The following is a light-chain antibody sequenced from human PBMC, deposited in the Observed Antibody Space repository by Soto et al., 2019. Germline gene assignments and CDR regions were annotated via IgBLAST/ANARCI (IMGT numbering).Light chain of an antibody. J-gene: IGKJ3*01. CDR2: AAS. V-gene: IGKV1-39*01. CDR1: QSISDY. Sequence: IQMTQTPSSLSASVGDRVTLTCRASQSISDYLNWYQQKPGKAPKLLIYAASTLQSGVPSRFSGRGSGSDFTLTITGLQPEDFATYYCQQSYSTLTFGPGTKVEIK. CDR3: QQSYSTLT.